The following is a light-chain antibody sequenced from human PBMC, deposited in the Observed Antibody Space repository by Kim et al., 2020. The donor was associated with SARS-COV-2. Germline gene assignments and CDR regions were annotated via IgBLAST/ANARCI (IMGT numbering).Light chain of an antibody. J-gene: IGKJ2*01. CDR2: GAY. CDR3: QQYDPSFPYT. Sequence: EIVLTQSPGTLSLSPGERATLSCRTSETISSDYVAWYRHKPGQAPRLLIYGAYTRATGIPERFSGSGSGTDFTLTISRLEPEDFAVYYCQQYDPSFPYTFGQGTKLEI. V-gene: IGKV3-20*01. CDR1: ETISSDY.